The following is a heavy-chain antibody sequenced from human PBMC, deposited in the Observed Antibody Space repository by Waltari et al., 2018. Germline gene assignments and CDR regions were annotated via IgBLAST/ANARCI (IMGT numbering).Heavy chain of an antibody. CDR1: GFTFRTAW. Sequence: EVQLVESGGGLVKPGGSLRLSCATSGFTFRTAWLSWVRQAPGKGLELVGRMISVTYNGPTEYAAPVRGRFTISRDDSTNTLYLQMNSLKSEDTAVYYCTTDGNLRNSGWAGPCFDYWGQGALVTVSS. D-gene: IGHD5-12*01. V-gene: IGHV3-15*01. CDR3: TTDGNLRNSGWAGPCFDY. CDR2: MISVTYNGPT. J-gene: IGHJ4*02.